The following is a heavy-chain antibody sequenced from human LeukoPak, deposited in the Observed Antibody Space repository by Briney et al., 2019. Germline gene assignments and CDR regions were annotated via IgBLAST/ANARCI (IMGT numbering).Heavy chain of an antibody. CDR3: ARDAGSIYPAGVDY. CDR2: ISSSSSYI. J-gene: IGHJ4*02. Sequence: GGSLRLSCAASGFTFSSYSMNWVRQAPGKGLEWVSSISSSSSYIYYADSVKGRFTISRDNAKNSLYLQMNSLRAEDTAVYYCARDAGSIYPAGVDYWGQGTLVTVSS. V-gene: IGHV3-21*01. D-gene: IGHD3-10*01. CDR1: GFTFSSYS.